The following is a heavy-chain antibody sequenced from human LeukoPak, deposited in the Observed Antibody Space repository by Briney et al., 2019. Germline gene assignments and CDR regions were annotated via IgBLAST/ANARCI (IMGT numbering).Heavy chain of an antibody. V-gene: IGHV7-4-1*02. Sequence: GASVKVSCKASGYTFTGYYMHWVRQAPGQGVEWMGWINTNTGNPTYAQGFTGRFVFSLDTSVSTAYLQISSLKAEDTAFYYCARLDRGDSRSYYYIDYWGQGTLVTVSS. D-gene: IGHD3-22*01. J-gene: IGHJ4*02. CDR3: ARLDRGDSRSYYYIDY. CDR1: GYTFTGYY. CDR2: INTNTGNP.